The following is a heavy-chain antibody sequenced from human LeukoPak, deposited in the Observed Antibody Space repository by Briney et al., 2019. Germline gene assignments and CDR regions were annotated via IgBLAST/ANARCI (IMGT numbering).Heavy chain of an antibody. V-gene: IGHV4-34*01. CDR1: GGSFSGYY. J-gene: IGHJ4*02. CDR3: ARGAQTYYYGSGSYQLGY. CDR2: INHSGST. D-gene: IGHD3-10*01. Sequence: SETLSLTCAVYGGSFSGYYWSWIRQPPGKGLEWIGEINHSGSTNYNPSLKSRVTISVDTSKNQFSLKLSSVTAADTAVYCCARGAQTYYYGSGSYQLGYWGQGTLVTVSS.